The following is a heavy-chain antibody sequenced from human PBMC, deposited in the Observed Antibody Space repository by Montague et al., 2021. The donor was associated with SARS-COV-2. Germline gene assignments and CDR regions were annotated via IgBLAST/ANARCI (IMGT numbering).Heavy chain of an antibody. V-gene: IGHV4-34*01. CDR3: ARGGTERSTTFGVVSFPLRDS. CDR2: IGHTGSF. J-gene: IGHJ4*02. Sequence: SETLSLTCAVYGGSLSGHSWSWVRQAPEKGLEWIGDIGHTGSFKYNPSLKSRVTMSIDPAKNQFSLRMTSVTAADTSIYYCARGGTERSTTFGVVSFPLRDSWGQGTLVTVSS. CDR1: GGSLSGHS. D-gene: IGHD3-3*01.